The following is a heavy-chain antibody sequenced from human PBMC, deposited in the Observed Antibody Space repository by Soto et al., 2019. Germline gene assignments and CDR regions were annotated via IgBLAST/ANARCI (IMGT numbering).Heavy chain of an antibody. CDR1: GGSLSSSNW. CDR3: VHHGGVPYYHDV. CDR2: LFYSGST. J-gene: IGHJ6*02. V-gene: IGHV4-4*02. D-gene: IGHD1-26*01. Sequence: LSLTCAVSGGSLSSSNWWSWVRQPPGQTLEWLGELFYSGSTKYNPSLSSRVTISADQSNNVFSLRLTSVTAADTAMYYCVHHGGVPYYHDVWGHGVLVTVSS.